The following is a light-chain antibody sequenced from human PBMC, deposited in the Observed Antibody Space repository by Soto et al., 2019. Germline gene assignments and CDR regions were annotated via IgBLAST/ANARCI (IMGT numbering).Light chain of an antibody. Sequence: QSALTQPASVSGSPGQSITISCTGTSTDIGGYKYVSWYQQHPGKAPKLMIYEVSNRPSGVSNRFSGSKSGNTASLTISGLQAEDEGDYHCSSYAGSNNVVFGGGTKLTVL. J-gene: IGLJ2*01. V-gene: IGLV2-14*01. CDR2: EVS. CDR1: STDIGGYKY. CDR3: SSYAGSNNVV.